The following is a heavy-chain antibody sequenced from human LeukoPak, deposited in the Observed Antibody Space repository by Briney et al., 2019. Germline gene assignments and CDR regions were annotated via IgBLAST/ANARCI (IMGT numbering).Heavy chain of an antibody. V-gene: IGHV3-73*01. D-gene: IGHD3-22*01. J-gene: IGHJ4*02. CDR2: IRSKANNYAT. CDR3: NWLGSKDEYYFDY. Sequence: GGSLRLSCAASGFTFSGSAMHWVRQASGKGLEWVGRIRSKANNYATAYAASVKGRFTISRDDSKNTAYLQMNSLKIEDTAVYYCNWLGSKDEYYFDYWGQGTLVTVSS. CDR1: GFTFSGSA.